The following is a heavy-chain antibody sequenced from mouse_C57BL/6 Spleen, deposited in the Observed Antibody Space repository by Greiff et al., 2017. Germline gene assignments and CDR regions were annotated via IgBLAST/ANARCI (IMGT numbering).Heavy chain of an antibody. CDR2: IHPNSGST. V-gene: IGHV1-64*01. J-gene: IGHJ2*01. Sequence: QVQLQQPGAELVKPGASVKLSCKASGYTFTSYWMHWVKQRPGQGLEWIGMIHPNSGSTNYNEKFKRKATLTVDKSSSTAYMQLSSLTSEDSAVYYCASPYYYGNSYFDYWGQGTTLTVSS. CDR1: GYTFTSYW. D-gene: IGHD2-1*01. CDR3: ASPYYYGNSYFDY.